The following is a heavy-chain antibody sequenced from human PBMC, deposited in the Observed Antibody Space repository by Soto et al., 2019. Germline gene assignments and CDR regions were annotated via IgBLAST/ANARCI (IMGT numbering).Heavy chain of an antibody. CDR1: GFTFSNYW. V-gene: IGHV3-7*05. CDR3: ARVRYYHDVSGYRWFDP. J-gene: IGHJ5*02. Sequence: EVQLVESGGGLVQPGGSLRLSCVASGFTFSNYWMTWVRQAPGKGLEWVANIKQDGSVKWYVDSVKGRFTVSRDNGEKQLYLQMNSLRAEDTAVYYCARVRYYHDVSGYRWFDPWGQGTLVTVSS. D-gene: IGHD3-22*01. CDR2: IKQDGSVK.